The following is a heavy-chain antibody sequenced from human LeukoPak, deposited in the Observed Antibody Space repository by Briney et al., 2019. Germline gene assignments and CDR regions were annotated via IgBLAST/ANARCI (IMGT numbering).Heavy chain of an antibody. D-gene: IGHD2-2*02. CDR2: IYPGDSDT. CDR3: ARRSTCSSTSCYIFDY. V-gene: IGHV5-51*01. CDR1: GSRFTSYW. J-gene: IGHJ4*02. Sequence: GESLKISCKGSGSRFTSYWIGWVRQMPGKGLEWMGIIYPGDSDTRYSPSFQGQATISADKSISTAYLQWSSLKASDTAMYYCARRSTCSSTSCYIFDYWGQGTLVTVSS.